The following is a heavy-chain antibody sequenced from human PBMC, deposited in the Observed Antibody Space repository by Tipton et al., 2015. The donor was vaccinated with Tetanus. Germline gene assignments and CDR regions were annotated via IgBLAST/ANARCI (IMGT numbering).Heavy chain of an antibody. V-gene: IGHV3-11*01. CDR3: ARGGNYNYQYGLVV. Sequence: SLRLSCSASGFTFSIYYMSWIRQPPGKGLEWISYISSSGSTIYNADSVKGRFTISRDNAKNSLYLQLDSLRAEDTATYYCARGGNYNYQYGLVVWGQGAPVTVSS. CDR1: GFTFSIYY. CDR2: ISSSGSTI. J-gene: IGHJ6*02.